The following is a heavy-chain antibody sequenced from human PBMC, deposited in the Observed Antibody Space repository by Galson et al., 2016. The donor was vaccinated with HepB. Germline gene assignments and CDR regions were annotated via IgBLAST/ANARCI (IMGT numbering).Heavy chain of an antibody. D-gene: IGHD3-3*01. V-gene: IGHV4-59*01. Sequence: ETLSLTCSVSGGSINTYYWSWIRQPPGKGLGWIGYIYYSGNTNYNPSLKSRVTMSVDTSKNQFSLKLSSVTAADTAVYYCARDLVWSTDYWGLGTLVIVSS. J-gene: IGHJ4*02. CDR1: GGSINTYY. CDR2: IYYSGNT. CDR3: ARDLVWSTDY.